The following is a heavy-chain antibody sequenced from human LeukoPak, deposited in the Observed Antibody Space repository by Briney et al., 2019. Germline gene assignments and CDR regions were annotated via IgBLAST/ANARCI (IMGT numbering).Heavy chain of an antibody. D-gene: IGHD6-13*01. CDR2: ISYDGSNK. V-gene: IGHV3-30*03. Sequence: GRSPRLSCAASGFTFSSYGLHWVRQAPGTGLEWVALISYDGSNKYYADSVKGRFTISRDNSKNTLHLQMNTLRAEDTAVYYCASRIATAGSVDYWGQGTLVTVSS. CDR1: GFTFSSYG. CDR3: ASRIATAGSVDY. J-gene: IGHJ4*02.